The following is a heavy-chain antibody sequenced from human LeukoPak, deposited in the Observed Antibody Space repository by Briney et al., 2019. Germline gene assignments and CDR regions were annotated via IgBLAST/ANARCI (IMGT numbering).Heavy chain of an antibody. V-gene: IGHV3-23*01. CDR3: AKVGYSSGWYYAFDI. CDR1: GFTFSSYA. Sequence: PGGSLRLSCAASGFTFSSYAMSWVRQAPGKGLEWVSAISGCGGSTYYADSVKGRFTISRDNSKNTLYLQMNSLRAEDTAVYYCAKVGYSSGWYYAFDIWGQGTMVTVSS. CDR2: ISGCGGST. J-gene: IGHJ3*02. D-gene: IGHD6-19*01.